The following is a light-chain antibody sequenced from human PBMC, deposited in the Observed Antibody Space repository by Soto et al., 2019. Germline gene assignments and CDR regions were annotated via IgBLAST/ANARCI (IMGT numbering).Light chain of an antibody. CDR2: DAS. J-gene: IGKJ1*01. CDR3: QHYNSYSEA. CDR1: QRISSW. V-gene: IGKV1-5*01. Sequence: IHMTQSPSTLSVSVGGMFTITCRASQRISSWLAWYQQRPGKAPKVLIYDASSLESGFPSRFSGSGSGTEFNLTISSLQPDDFATYYGQHYNSYSEAFGQGTKVDI.